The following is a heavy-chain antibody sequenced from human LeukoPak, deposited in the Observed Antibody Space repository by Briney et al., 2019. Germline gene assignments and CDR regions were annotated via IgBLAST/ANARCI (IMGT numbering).Heavy chain of an antibody. CDR1: GGSISSSSYY. CDR3: ARQGRGIQLQTYFDY. D-gene: IGHD2-2*01. J-gene: IGHJ4*02. V-gene: IGHV4-39*01. Sequence: SETLSLTCTVSGGSISSSSYYWGWIRQPPGKGLEWIGSIYYSGSTYYNPSLKSRVTISVDTSKSQFSLRLSSVTVADTAVYYCARQGRGIQLQTYFDYWGQGTLVTVSS. CDR2: IYYSGST.